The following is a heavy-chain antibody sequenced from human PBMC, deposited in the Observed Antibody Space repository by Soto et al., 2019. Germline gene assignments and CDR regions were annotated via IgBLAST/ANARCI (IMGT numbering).Heavy chain of an antibody. Sequence: PGGSLRLSCAASGFTFSGSAMHWVRQASGKGLEWVGRIRSKANSYATAYAASVKGRFTISRDDSKNTAYLQMNSLKTEDTAVYYCTRQSYYIWGSYRYYFDYWGQGTLVTVSS. D-gene: IGHD3-16*02. CDR2: IRSKANSYAT. J-gene: IGHJ4*02. V-gene: IGHV3-73*01. CDR1: GFTFSGSA. CDR3: TRQSYYIWGSYRYYFDY.